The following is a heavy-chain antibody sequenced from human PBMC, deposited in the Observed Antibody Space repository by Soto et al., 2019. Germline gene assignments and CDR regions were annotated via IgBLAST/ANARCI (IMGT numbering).Heavy chain of an antibody. J-gene: IGHJ6*02. CDR1: GDTFKNCV. V-gene: IGHV1-69*01. Sequence: QVQVVQSGVEVRRPGSSVKVSCKASGDTFKNCVISWVRQAPGQGLEWMGGIIPLFGTTDFAQRFQGRLTITTDASTTTAYMELSRLRSEDTAPYYCAAELGFGKLSVVWGQGTTVIVSS. CDR3: AAELGFGKLSVV. D-gene: IGHD3-10*01. CDR2: IIPLFGTT.